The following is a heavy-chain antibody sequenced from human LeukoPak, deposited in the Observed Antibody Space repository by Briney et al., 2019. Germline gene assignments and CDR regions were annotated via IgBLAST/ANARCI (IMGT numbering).Heavy chain of an antibody. CDR1: GFTFSSYS. J-gene: IGHJ4*02. Sequence: PGGSLRLSCAASGFTFSSYSMNWVRQAPGKGLEWVSSISSSSSYIYYADSVKGRFTISRDNAKNSLYLQMNSLIAEATAVYYCARDGPDDXVVVPAAIRRFDYWGQGTLVTVSS. CDR2: ISSSSSYI. D-gene: IGHD2-2*02. V-gene: IGHV3-21*01. CDR3: ARDGPDDXVVVPAAIRRFDY.